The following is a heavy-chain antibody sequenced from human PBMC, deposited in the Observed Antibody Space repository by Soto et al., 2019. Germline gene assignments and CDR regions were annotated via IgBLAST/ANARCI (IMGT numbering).Heavy chain of an antibody. D-gene: IGHD6-19*01. CDR3: ARRPITEYSSGWYRGDAFDI. Sequence: SETLSLTCAVSGGSISSSNWWSWVRQPPGKGLEWIGEIYHSGSTNYNPSLKSRVTISVDKSKNQFSLKLSPVTAADTAVYYCARRPITEYSSGWYRGDAFDIWGQGIMVTVSS. CDR1: GGSISSSNW. J-gene: IGHJ3*02. V-gene: IGHV4-4*02. CDR2: IYHSGST.